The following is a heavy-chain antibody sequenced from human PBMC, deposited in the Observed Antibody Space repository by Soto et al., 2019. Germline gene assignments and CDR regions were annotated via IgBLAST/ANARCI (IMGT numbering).Heavy chain of an antibody. V-gene: IGHV1-2*02. CDR3: ARVGSTSWGDFDY. CDR1: GYTFTGYY. J-gene: IGHJ4*02. CDR2: INPNSGGT. D-gene: IGHD2-2*01. Sequence: RASVKVSCKASGYTFTGYYMHWVRQAPGQGLEWMGWINPNSGGTNYAQKFQGRVTMTRDTSISTAYMELSRLRSDDTAVYYCARVGSTSWGDFDYWGQGTLVTVSS.